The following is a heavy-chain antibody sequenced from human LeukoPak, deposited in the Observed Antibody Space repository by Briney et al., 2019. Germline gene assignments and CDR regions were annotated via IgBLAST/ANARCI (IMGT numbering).Heavy chain of an antibody. CDR2: ISGSGGNT. D-gene: IGHD1-1*01. CDR1: GFTFRNYA. J-gene: IGHJ4*02. Sequence: PGGSLRLSCAASGFTFRNYAMSWVRQAPGKGLEWVSAISGSGGNTFYADSVKGRFTISRDNSKNTLYLQMNSLRAEDTAFYFCAXXNGHIXGXXFLDQWGQGTLVTVSS. V-gene: IGHV3-23*01. CDR3: AXXNGHIXGXXFLDQ.